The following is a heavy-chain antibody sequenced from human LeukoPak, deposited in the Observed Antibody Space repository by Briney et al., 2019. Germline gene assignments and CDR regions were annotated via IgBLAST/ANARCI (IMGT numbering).Heavy chain of an antibody. CDR2: ISSSSSYI. V-gene: IGHV3-21*01. D-gene: IGHD3-22*01. Sequence: GRSLRLSCAASGFTFSSYSMNWVRQAPGKGLEWVPSISSSSSYIYYADSVKGRFTISRDNAKNSLYLQMNSLRAEDTAVYYCARDYYDSSGYYYPFDYWGQGTLVTVSS. CDR1: GFTFSSYS. CDR3: ARDYYDSSGYYYPFDY. J-gene: IGHJ4*02.